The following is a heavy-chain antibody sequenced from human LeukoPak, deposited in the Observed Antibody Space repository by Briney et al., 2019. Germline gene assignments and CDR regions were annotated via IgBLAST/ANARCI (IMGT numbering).Heavy chain of an antibody. D-gene: IGHD3-16*01. CDR3: ARGIMITFGGVLRSGWFDP. J-gene: IGHJ5*02. CDR1: GFTFSSYA. CDR2: ISGSGGST. Sequence: GGSLRLSCAASGFTFSSYAMSWVRQAPGKGLEWVSAISGSGGSTYYADSVKGRFTISRDNSKNTLYLQMNSLRAEDTAVYYCARGIMITFGGVLRSGWFDPWGQGTLVTVSS. V-gene: IGHV3-23*01.